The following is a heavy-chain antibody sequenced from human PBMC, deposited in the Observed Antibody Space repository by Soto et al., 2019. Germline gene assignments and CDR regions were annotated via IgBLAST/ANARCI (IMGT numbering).Heavy chain of an antibody. J-gene: IGHJ4*02. Sequence: SETLSLTCTVSGGSISSSSYYWGWIRQPPGKGLEWIGSIYDSGSTYYNPSLKSRVTISVDTSKNQFSLKLSSVTAADTAVYYCASLRLGELSLGGYFDYWGQGTLVTVSS. CDR1: GGSISSSSYY. CDR2: IYDSGST. CDR3: ASLRLGELSLGGYFDY. V-gene: IGHV4-39*01. D-gene: IGHD3-16*02.